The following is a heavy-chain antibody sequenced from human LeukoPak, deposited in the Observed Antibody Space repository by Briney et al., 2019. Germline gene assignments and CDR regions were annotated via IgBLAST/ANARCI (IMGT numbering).Heavy chain of an antibody. D-gene: IGHD2-21*01. CDR3: ARVAGNCGGDCYRLVY. CDR2: MNPNSGNT. J-gene: IGHJ4*02. Sequence: ASVKVSCKASGYTFTTYDISWVRQATGQGLEWMAWMNPNSGNTGYAQKFQGRVTMTRNTSISTAYMELSSLRSEDTAVYYCARVAGNCGGDCYRLVYWGQGTLVTVSS. V-gene: IGHV1-8*01. CDR1: GYTFTTYD.